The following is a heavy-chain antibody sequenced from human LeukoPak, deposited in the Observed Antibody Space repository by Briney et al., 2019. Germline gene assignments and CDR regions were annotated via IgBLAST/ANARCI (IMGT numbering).Heavy chain of an antibody. CDR1: GFTFRNAG. D-gene: IGHD3-22*01. CDR2: IWYDGSNE. V-gene: IGHV3-33*06. J-gene: IGHJ4*02. Sequence: GGSLRLSCAVSGFTFRNAGMNWVRQAPGKGREWGAIIWYDGSNEYYGDSVKGRFIISRDDSRNTLYLQMNSLRAEDTAVYFCAKSGVSSGYHFDYWGQGTLVTVSS. CDR3: AKSGVSSGYHFDY.